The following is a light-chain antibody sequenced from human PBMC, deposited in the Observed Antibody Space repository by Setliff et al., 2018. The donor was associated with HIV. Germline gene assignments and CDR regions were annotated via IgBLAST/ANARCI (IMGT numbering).Light chain of an antibody. V-gene: IGLV2-23*02. CDR1: SSDVGSYNL. Sequence: QSVPTQPASVSGSPGQSITISCTGTSSDVGSYNLVSWYQQHPGKAPKLMIYEVIKRPSGVSNRFSGSKSGNTASLTISGLQAEDEADYYCCSYAGSSTYVFGTGTKVTVL. CDR2: EVI. J-gene: IGLJ1*01. CDR3: CSYAGSSTYV.